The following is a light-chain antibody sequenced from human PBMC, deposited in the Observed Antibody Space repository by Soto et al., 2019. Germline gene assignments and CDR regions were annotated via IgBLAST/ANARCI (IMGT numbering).Light chain of an antibody. CDR3: SSYTTSSYTFV. CDR1: SSDVGGYTF. Sequence: QSALTQPASVSGSPGQSITLSCTGTSSDVGGYTFVSWYQQHPGKAPKLLIYEVSNRPSGISNRFSGSKSGNTASLTISGLQAEDEADYYCSSYTTSSYTFVFGTGTKVTVL. V-gene: IGLV2-14*01. CDR2: EVS. J-gene: IGLJ1*01.